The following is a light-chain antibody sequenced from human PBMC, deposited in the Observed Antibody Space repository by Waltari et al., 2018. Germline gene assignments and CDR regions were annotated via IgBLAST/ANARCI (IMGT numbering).Light chain of an antibody. CDR3: CSYAGTTSWL. V-gene: IGLV2-23*02. Sequence: QSALTQPASVSGSPGQSITISCTGTSSDVGDYNLVSWYQEHAGQVPKLIIYEVNKLPSGFSTRFSGSRSGNTASLTISGLQAEDEATYFCCSYAGTTSWLFGGGTKVTVL. CDR1: SSDVGDYNL. CDR2: EVN. J-gene: IGLJ3*02.